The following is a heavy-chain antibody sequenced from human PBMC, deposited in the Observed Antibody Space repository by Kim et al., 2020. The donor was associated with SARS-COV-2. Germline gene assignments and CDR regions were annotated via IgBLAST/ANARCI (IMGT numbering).Heavy chain of an antibody. J-gene: IGHJ4*02. CDR2: ST. D-gene: IGHD4-17*01. Sequence: STSYADSVKGRFTISRDNAKNTLYLQMNSLRDEDTAVYYCARAYGDSDYWGQGTLVTVSS. V-gene: IGHV3-74*01. CDR3: ARAYGDSDY.